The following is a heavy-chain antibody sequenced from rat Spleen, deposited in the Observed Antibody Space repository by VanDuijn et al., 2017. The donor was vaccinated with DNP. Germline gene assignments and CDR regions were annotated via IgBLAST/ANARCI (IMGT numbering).Heavy chain of an antibody. J-gene: IGHJ2*01. V-gene: IGHV5-58*01. CDR2: INTDGGNT. CDR1: GFTFSSYW. D-gene: IGHD1-2*01. CDR3: ASWAPIAPISTSNY. Sequence: EVLLVETGGGLVQPGRSLKVSCVASGFTFSSYWMFWVRQAPGKGLEWITSINTDGGNTYYSDSVKGRFTLYRDNAENTVHLQMNSLRSEDKATYYCASWAPIAPISTSNYWGQGVMVTVSS.